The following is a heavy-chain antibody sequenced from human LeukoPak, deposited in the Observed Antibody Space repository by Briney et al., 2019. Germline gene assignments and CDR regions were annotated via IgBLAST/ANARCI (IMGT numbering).Heavy chain of an antibody. Sequence: ASVKVSCKASGYTFTSYDINWVRQATGQGLEWMGWMNPNSGNTGYAQKFQGRVTMTRDASISTAYMELSRLRSDDTAVYYCAREYYYDSSGAYYYYYYMDVWGKGTTVTVSS. CDR2: MNPNSGNT. CDR3: AREYYYDSSGAYYYYYYMDV. D-gene: IGHD3-22*01. J-gene: IGHJ6*03. V-gene: IGHV1-8*02. CDR1: GYTFTSYD.